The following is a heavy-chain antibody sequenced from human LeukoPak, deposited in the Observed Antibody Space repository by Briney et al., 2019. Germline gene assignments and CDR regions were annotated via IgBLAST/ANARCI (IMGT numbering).Heavy chain of an antibody. V-gene: IGHV1-2*02. CDR2: INPNSGGT. Sequence: GASVKVSCKASGCTFTGYYMHWVRQAPGQGLEWMGWINPNSGGTNYAQKFQGRVTMTRDTSISTAYMELSRLRSDDTAVYYCARDLAAVVPAAMYVWGKGTTVTVSS. J-gene: IGHJ6*04. D-gene: IGHD2-2*01. CDR3: ARDLAAVVPAAMYV. CDR1: GCTFTGYY.